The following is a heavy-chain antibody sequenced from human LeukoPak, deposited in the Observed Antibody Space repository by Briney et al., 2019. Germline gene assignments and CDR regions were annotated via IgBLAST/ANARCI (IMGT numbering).Heavy chain of an antibody. CDR1: GFTFSSYA. D-gene: IGHD4-23*01. J-gene: IGHJ4*02. V-gene: IGHV3-30-3*01. Sequence: GGSLRLSCAASGFTFSSYAMHWVRQAPGKGLEWVAVISYDGSNKYYADSVKGRFTISRDNSKNTLYLQMNSLRAEDTAVYYCARGLATVVTSPVDYWGQGTLVTVSS. CDR3: ARGLATVVTSPVDY. CDR2: ISYDGSNK.